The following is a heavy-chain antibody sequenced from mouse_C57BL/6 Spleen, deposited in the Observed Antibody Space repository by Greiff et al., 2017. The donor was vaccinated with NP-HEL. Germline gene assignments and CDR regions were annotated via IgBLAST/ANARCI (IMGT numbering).Heavy chain of an antibody. CDR2: ISDGGSYT. J-gene: IGHJ2*01. CDR1: GFTFSSYA. CDR3: AREPDYSFDY. V-gene: IGHV5-4*01. Sequence: EVKLMESGGGFVKPGGSLKLSCAASGFTFSSYAMSWVRQTPEKRLEWVATISDGGSYTYYPDNVKGRFTISRDNAKNNLYLQMSHLKSEDTAMYYCAREPDYSFDYWGQGTTLTVSS. D-gene: IGHD2-4*01.